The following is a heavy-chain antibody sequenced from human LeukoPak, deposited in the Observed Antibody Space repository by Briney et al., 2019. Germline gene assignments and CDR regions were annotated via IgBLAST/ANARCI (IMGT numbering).Heavy chain of an antibody. CDR3: TRRESDTMIVVANPFDY. D-gene: IGHD3-22*01. Sequence: GGSLRLSCAASGFNFSGSVMHWVRQASGKGLEWVGRIRSKTNSYATVYAASVKGRFTITRDDSKNTAYLQMNSLKTEDTAVYYCTRRESDTMIVVANPFDYWGQGTLVTVPS. CDR1: GFNFSGSV. V-gene: IGHV3-73*01. J-gene: IGHJ4*02. CDR2: IRSKTNSYAT.